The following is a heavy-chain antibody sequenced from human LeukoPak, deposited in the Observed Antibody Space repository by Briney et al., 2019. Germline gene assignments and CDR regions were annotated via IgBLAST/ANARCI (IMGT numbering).Heavy chain of an antibody. CDR1: GFTFSNYA. CDR2: FSGSGGTT. V-gene: IGHV3-23*01. CDR3: ANGNRCTSPNCLGYYYFYMDV. Sequence: GGSLRLSCAASGFTFSNYAMNWVRQAPGRGLEWVSGFSGSGGTTYYADSVKGRFTISRDNSKNTLYLQVNSLRVEDTAVYYCANGNRCTSPNCLGYYYFYMDVWGKGNTVTVSS. J-gene: IGHJ6*03. D-gene: IGHD2-8*01.